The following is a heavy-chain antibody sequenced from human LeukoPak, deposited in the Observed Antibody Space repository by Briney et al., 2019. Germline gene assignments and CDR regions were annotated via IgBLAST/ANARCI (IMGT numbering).Heavy chain of an antibody. CDR3: ARASITSTYYHYYMDV. V-gene: IGHV3-30*01. CDR1: GFTFSSFP. D-gene: IGHD3-10*01. Sequence: GGSLRLSCAASGFTFSSFPMHWVRQAPGKGLEWVVVVSPDGSVENYADSVKGRFTISGDNSKNTVYLQMNSLRTEDTAVYYCARASITSTYYHYYMDVWGKGTTVTVSS. CDR2: VSPDGSVE. J-gene: IGHJ6*03.